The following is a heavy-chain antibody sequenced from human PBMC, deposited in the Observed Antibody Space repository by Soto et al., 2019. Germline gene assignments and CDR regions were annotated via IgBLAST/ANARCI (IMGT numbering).Heavy chain of an antibody. Sequence: GGSLRLSCAASGFTFSSYSMSWVRQAPGKGLEWVSSISSSSSYIYYADSVKGRFTISRDNAKNSLYLQMNSLRAEDTAVYYCAREVYYDSSGPNFDYWGQGTLVTVSS. CDR3: AREVYYDSSGPNFDY. V-gene: IGHV3-21*01. CDR2: ISSSSSYI. CDR1: GFTFSSYS. J-gene: IGHJ4*02. D-gene: IGHD3-22*01.